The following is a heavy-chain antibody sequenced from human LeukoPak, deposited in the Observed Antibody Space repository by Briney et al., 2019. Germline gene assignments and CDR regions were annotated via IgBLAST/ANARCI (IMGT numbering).Heavy chain of an antibody. J-gene: IGHJ4*02. CDR2: INPNNGNT. Sequence: ASVKVSCKTSGYTFTGYYMHWVRQAPGQGLEWMGWINPNNGNTNYAQKLQGRVTVTTDTSTSTAYMELRSLRSDDTAVYYCARSMAVAGTGWDYWGQGTLVTVSS. CDR3: ARSMAVAGTGWDY. V-gene: IGHV1-18*04. CDR1: GYTFTGYY. D-gene: IGHD6-19*01.